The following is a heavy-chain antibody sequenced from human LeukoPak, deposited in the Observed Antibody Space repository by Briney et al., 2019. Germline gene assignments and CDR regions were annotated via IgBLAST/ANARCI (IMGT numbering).Heavy chain of an antibody. CDR3: ARAKTPYGPFDY. CDR2: IYHSGST. Sequence: SETLSLTCTVSGYSISSGYYWGWIRQPPGEGLEWIGSIYHSGSTYYNPSLKSRVTISVDTSKNQFSLKLSSVTAADTAVYYCARAKTPYGPFDYWGQGTPVTVSS. CDR1: GYSISSGYY. D-gene: IGHD4-17*01. V-gene: IGHV4-38-2*02. J-gene: IGHJ4*02.